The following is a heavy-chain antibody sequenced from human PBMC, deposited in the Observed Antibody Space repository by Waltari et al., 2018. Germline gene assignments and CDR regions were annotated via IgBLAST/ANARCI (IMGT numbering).Heavy chain of an antibody. D-gene: IGHD2-8*01. Sequence: QVQLVQSGAEVKKPAASVKVSCKSSGYTFTSYYMHWVRQAPGQGLEWLGRINPRGGSTSYAQKFQGRVTMTSDTATSTVYMELRSLRSEDTAVYYCERDHLMGVSYYFDYWGQGTLVTVSS. CDR1: GYTFTSYY. CDR2: INPRGGST. CDR3: ERDHLMGVSYYFDY. V-gene: IGHV1-46*01. J-gene: IGHJ4*02.